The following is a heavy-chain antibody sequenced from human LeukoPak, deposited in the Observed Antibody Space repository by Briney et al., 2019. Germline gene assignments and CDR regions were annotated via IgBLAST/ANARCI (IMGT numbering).Heavy chain of an antibody. CDR1: GFTFSDHY. V-gene: IGHV3-72*01. J-gene: IGHJ4*02. D-gene: IGHD1-26*01. Sequence: GGSLRLSCAASGFTFSDHYIEWVRQAPGKGLEWVGRIRNKANSYTTEYAASVKGRFIISRDDSKNSMYLRMNRLKAEDTAVYYCARVGIVGATGYFDNWGQGTLVTVSS. CDR3: ARVGIVGATGYFDN. CDR2: IRNKANSYTT.